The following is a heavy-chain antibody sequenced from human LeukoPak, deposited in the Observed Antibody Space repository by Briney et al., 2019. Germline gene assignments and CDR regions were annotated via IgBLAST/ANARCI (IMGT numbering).Heavy chain of an antibody. CDR1: GGSFSGYY. V-gene: IGHV4-34*01. CDR3: ARHGGGWSFDY. Sequence: SETLSLTCAVYGGSFSGYYWSWIRQPPGKGLEWIGEINHSGSTNYNPSLKSRVTTSVDTSKNQFSLMLSSVTAADTAVYFCARHGGGWSFDYWGQGTLVTVSS. D-gene: IGHD6-19*01. CDR2: INHSGST. J-gene: IGHJ4*02.